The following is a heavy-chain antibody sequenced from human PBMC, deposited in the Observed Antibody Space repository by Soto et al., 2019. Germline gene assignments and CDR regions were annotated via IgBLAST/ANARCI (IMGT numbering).Heavy chain of an antibody. CDR2: IYYSGSS. V-gene: IGHV4-30-4*01. CDR1: GGSISNADYY. J-gene: IGHJ6*02. D-gene: IGHD5-12*01. Sequence: QVQLQESGPGLVEPSQTLSLTCTVSGGSISNADYYWSWVRQPPGKGLEWIGYIYYSGSSFFNPSLKSRVTMSKDTSKNQFSLRLTSATAADTAVYYCARAIVVTVGGMDVWGRGTTVTVSS. CDR3: ARAIVVTVGGMDV.